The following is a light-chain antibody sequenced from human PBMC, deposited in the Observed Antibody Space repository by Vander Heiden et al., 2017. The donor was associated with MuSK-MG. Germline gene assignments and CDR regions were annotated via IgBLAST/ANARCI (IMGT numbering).Light chain of an antibody. CDR3: MQSLQLPRT. V-gene: IGKV2D-29*01. Sequence: DIVMTQTPLSLSVTPGQPASISCKSSQSLLRNNGKTSLYWHLQRPGQPPQLLIYEVSTRVSGVPDRFSGSGSGTDFTLKISRVEAGDVGVYYCMQSLQLPRTFGQGTRVEIK. CDR1: QSLLRNNGKTS. CDR2: EVS. J-gene: IGKJ1*01.